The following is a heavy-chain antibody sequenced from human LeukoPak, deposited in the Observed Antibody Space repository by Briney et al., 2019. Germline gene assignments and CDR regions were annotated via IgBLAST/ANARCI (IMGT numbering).Heavy chain of an antibody. CDR2: INGGNGYT. D-gene: IGHD2-8*01. CDR1: GYTFANYG. V-gene: IGHV1-3*01. CDR3: ARYINGAFDY. J-gene: IGHJ4*02. Sequence: GASVKVSCKASGYTFANYGVHWVRHAPGQRLEWMGWINGGNGYTKYSQKFQGRVTITGDTSASTAYMELSSLRSEATAVYYCARYINGAFDYWGQGTLVTVSS.